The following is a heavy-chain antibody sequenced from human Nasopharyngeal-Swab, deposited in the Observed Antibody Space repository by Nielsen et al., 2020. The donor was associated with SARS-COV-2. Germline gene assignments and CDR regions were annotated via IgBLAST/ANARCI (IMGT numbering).Heavy chain of an antibody. V-gene: IGHV3-48*02. CDR3: ARGGRWDDGTEWDYYYYGMDV. CDR2: ISSSSSTI. Sequence: GESLKISCAASGFTFSSYSMNWVRQAPGKGLEWVSYISSSSSTIYYADSVKGRFTISRDNAKNSLYLQMNSLRDEDTAVYYCARGGRWDDGTEWDYYYYGMDVWGQGTTVTVSS. D-gene: IGHD3-22*01. CDR1: GFTFSSYS. J-gene: IGHJ6*02.